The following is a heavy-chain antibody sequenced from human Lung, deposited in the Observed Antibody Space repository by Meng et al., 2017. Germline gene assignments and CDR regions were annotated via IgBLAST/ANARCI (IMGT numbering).Heavy chain of an antibody. CDR2: INHSGST. CDR1: GGSFSDYY. Sequence: QVQLQQRGAGLLKPSETLSLTCVVSGGSFSDYYWSWIRHPPGKGLEWIGEINHSGSTNYNPSLESRATISVDTSQNNLSLKLSSVTAADSAVYYCARGPTTMAHDFDYWGQGTLVTVSS. J-gene: IGHJ4*02. CDR3: ARGPTTMAHDFDY. D-gene: IGHD4-11*01. V-gene: IGHV4-34*01.